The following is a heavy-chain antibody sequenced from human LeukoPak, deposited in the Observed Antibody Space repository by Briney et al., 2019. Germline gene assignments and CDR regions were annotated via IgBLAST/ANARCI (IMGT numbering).Heavy chain of an antibody. J-gene: IGHJ1*01. CDR2: IIPILGTA. Sequence: SVKVSFKASGGTFISYAISWVRQAPGQGLEWMGGIIPILGTANYAQKFQGRVTITADESTSTAYMELSSLRSEDTAVYYCARVGIAAAGSNAPIQHWGQGTLVTVSS. CDR1: GGTFISYA. CDR3: ARVGIAAAGSNAPIQH. V-gene: IGHV1-69*13. D-gene: IGHD6-13*01.